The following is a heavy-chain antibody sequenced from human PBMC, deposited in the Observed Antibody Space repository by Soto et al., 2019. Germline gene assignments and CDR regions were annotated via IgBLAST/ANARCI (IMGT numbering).Heavy chain of an antibody. CDR3: ARGSYDSVFDS. Sequence: EVQLMESGGGLVQPGGSLRLSCAASGFTVSSNYMSWVRQAPGKGLEWVSVIYAAGSTYYADAVKGRVTISRDESRNTLYLQLNSLRAEATAVYYCARGSYDSVFDSWGQGTLVSVTS. D-gene: IGHD1-1*01. CDR1: GFTVSSNY. J-gene: IGHJ4*02. V-gene: IGHV3-66*01. CDR2: IYAAGST.